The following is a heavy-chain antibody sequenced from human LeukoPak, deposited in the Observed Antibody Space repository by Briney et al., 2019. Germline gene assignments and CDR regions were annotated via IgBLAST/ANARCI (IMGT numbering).Heavy chain of an antibody. CDR2: INHSGST. CDR1: GGSISSSSYY. D-gene: IGHD3-3*01. Sequence: PSETLSLTCTVSGGSISSSSYYWGWIRQPPGKGLEWIGEINHSGSTDYNPSLKSRVTISVDTSKNQFSLKLSSVTAADTAVYYCARGVSYDFWSGYEDYWGQGTLVTVSS. J-gene: IGHJ4*02. V-gene: IGHV4-39*07. CDR3: ARGVSYDFWSGYEDY.